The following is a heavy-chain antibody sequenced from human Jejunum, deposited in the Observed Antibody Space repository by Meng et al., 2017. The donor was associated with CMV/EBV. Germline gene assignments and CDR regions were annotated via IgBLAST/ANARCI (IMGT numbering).Heavy chain of an antibody. CDR1: FSSFA. D-gene: IGHD2-2*01. CDR2: ISFDGSTT. V-gene: IGHV3-30-3*02. J-gene: IGHJ3*02. CDR3: AKRGGYCSSPSCPGSLDM. Sequence: FSSFALHWVRQAPGKGLEWVAVISFDGSTTYYADSVKGRFTISRDNSKYTLYLQMNSPTAEDTAVYYCAKRGGYCSSPSCPGSLDMRGHGTMVTVSS.